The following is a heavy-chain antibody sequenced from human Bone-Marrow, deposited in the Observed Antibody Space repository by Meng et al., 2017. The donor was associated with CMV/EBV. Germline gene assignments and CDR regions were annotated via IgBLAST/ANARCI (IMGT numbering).Heavy chain of an antibody. V-gene: IGHV3-30*02. CDR3: AKDRGSGSYYDMDYYYGMDV. CDR1: GFTFSSYS. J-gene: IGHJ6*02. D-gene: IGHD1-26*01. Sequence: GGSLRLSCAASGFTFSSYSMHWVRQAPGKGLEWVAFIRYDGSNKYYADSVKGRFTISRDNSKNTLYLQMNSLRAEDTAVYYCAKDRGSGSYYDMDYYYGMDVWGQGTTVTVSS. CDR2: IRYDGSNK.